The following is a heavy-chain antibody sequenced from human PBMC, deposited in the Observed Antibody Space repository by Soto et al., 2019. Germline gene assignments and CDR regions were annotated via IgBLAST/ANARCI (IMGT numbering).Heavy chain of an antibody. CDR2: LYYTGST. Sequence: PSETLSLTCNVSGGSISDFYWSWIRQSPGTRLEWIGYLYYTGSTNYNPALKSRVTISLDTSKNQFSLKVRSVTAADTAVYYCARGGGYDFRSSQAPPIDVWGQGTTVTVSS. CDR3: ARGGGYDFRSSQAPPIDV. D-gene: IGHD3-3*01. J-gene: IGHJ6*02. CDR1: GGSISDFY. V-gene: IGHV4-59*01.